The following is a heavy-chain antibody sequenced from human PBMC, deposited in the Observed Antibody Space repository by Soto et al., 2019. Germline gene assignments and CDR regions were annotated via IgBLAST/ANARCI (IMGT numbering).Heavy chain of an antibody. CDR1: GFTFDDYA. CDR3: AASRGFDSSGYSGYYYGMDV. V-gene: IGHV3-9*01. D-gene: IGHD3-22*01. CDR2: ITWNGDEI. J-gene: IGHJ6*02. Sequence: EVQLVESGGGLVQPGRSLRLSCAASGFTFDDYAMHWFRQRPGRGLEWVSGITWNGDEIGYPDSVRGRFSISRDNAKKYLYLQMNSLRPDDTALYYCAASRGFDSSGYSGYYYGMDVWGQGTTVTVSS.